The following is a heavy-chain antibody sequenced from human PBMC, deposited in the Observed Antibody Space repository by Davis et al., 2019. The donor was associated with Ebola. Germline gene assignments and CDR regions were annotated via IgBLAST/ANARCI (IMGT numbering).Heavy chain of an antibody. D-gene: IGHD5-18*01. CDR1: GFIVSTSY. Sequence: GESLKISCAASGFIVSTSYMNWVRQAPGKGLEWISISYSGCATFYADSVRGRFTISRDNSQNTVYLQMNSLRAEDTAVYYCARDGYSYGHLGHWGQGILVTVSS. V-gene: IGHV3-53*01. CDR2: SYSGCAT. CDR3: ARDGYSYGHLGH. J-gene: IGHJ4*02.